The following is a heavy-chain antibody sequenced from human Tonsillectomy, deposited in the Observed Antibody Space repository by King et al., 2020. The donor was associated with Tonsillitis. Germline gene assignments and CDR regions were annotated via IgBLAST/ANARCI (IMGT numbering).Heavy chain of an antibody. CDR1: GFTFNSFN. Sequence: VQLVESGGGLVKPGGSLRLSCAASGFTFNSFNMNWVRQAPGKGLEWVSSISSSGYYIYYADSVKGRFTISRDNAENSLYLHMNSLRAEDTALYYCARDKSDYGEYDYSYYMDVWGKGTTVIVS. V-gene: IGHV3-21*01. CDR2: ISSSGYYI. D-gene: IGHD4-17*01. J-gene: IGHJ6*03. CDR3: ARDKSDYGEYDYSYYMDV.